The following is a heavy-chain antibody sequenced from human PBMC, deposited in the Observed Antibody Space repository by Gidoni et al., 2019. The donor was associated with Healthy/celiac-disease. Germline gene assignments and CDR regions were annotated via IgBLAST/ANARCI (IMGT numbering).Heavy chain of an antibody. CDR3: ARRPDYYDSSGYYPPEF. Sequence: GGGLVQPGGSLRLSCAASGFTFSSYSMNWVRQAPGTGLEWVSYISSSSSTIYDADSVKGRFTISRDNAKNSLYLQMNSLRAEDTAVYYCARRPDYYDSSGYYPPEFWGQGTLVTVSS. J-gene: IGHJ4*02. V-gene: IGHV3-48*01. CDR2: ISSSSSTI. CDR1: GFTFSSYS. D-gene: IGHD3-22*01.